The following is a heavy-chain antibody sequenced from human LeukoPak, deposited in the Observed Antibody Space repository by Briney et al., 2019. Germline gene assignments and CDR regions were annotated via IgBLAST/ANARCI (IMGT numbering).Heavy chain of an antibody. CDR1: GYTLTELS. J-gene: IGHJ6*03. CDR3: ALEGSGSYLYYYYYMDV. CDR2: FDPEDGET. Sequence: ASVKVSCKVSGYTLTELSMHWVRQAPGKGLEWMGGFDPEDGETIYAQKFQGRVTMTEDTSTDTAYMELSSLRSEDTAVYYCALEGSGSYLYYYYYMDVWGKGTTVTVSS. V-gene: IGHV1-24*01. D-gene: IGHD3-10*01.